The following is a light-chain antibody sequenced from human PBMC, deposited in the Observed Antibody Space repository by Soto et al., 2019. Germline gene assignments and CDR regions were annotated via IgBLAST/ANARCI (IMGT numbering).Light chain of an antibody. CDR2: GDS. V-gene: IGLV1-40*01. CDR3: QSYDNNRDYV. J-gene: IGLJ1*01. Sequence: QAVVTQPPSVSGAPGQRVTISCIGSSSNIGSGYDVHWYQQFPRTAPKLLISGDSNRPSGVPDRFSGSNSGTSASLTITGLQPEDEADYYCQSYDNNRDYVFGSGTKLTVL. CDR1: SSNIGSGYD.